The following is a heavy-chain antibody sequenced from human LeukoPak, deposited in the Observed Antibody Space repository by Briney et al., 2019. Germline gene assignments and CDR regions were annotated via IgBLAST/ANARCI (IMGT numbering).Heavy chain of an antibody. CDR3: ARGQYTGYPAH. J-gene: IGHJ4*02. Sequence: SETLSLTCTVSGYSISSSYWSWIRRPPGKGLEWIGEINHSGYTNYNPSLKSRVSVSVDTSKNQFSLKLSSVAAADTAVYYCARGQYTGYPAHWGQGTLVTVSS. CDR1: GYSISSSY. CDR2: INHSGYT. V-gene: IGHV4-34*01. D-gene: IGHD5-12*01.